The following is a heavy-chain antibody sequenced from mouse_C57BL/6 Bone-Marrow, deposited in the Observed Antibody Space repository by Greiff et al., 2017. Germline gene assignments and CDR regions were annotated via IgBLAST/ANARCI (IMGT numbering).Heavy chain of an antibody. V-gene: IGHV1-69*01. CDR2: IDPSDSYT. Sequence: QVQLQQPGAELVMPGASVKLSCKASGYTFTSYWMHWVKQRPGQGLEWIGEIDPSDSYTNYTQKFKGKSTLTVDKSSSTAYMQLSSLTSEDSAVYYCARFGDFDYWGQGTTLTVSS. CDR1: GYTFTSYW. D-gene: IGHD3-1*01. CDR3: ARFGDFDY. J-gene: IGHJ2*01.